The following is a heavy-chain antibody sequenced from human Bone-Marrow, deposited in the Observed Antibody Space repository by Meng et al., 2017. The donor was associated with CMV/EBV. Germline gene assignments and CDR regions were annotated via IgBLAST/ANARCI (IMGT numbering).Heavy chain of an antibody. V-gene: IGHV4-39*07. J-gene: IGHJ4*02. CDR1: GGSIRSSSYY. Sequence: SETLSLTCTVSGGSIRSSSYYWGCIRQPPGKGLEWIGSIYFTGSTYYNPSLKSRVTISVDTSKNQFSLKLSSVTAADTAMYYCARVGTGYYGSGSYLYYFDYWGQGTPVTVSS. CDR2: IYFTGST. D-gene: IGHD3-10*01. CDR3: ARVGTGYYGSGSYLYYFDY.